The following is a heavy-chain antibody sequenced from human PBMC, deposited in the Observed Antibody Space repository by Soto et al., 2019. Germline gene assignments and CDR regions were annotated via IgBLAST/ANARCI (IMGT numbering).Heavy chain of an antibody. CDR2: MNPNSGNT. Sequence: ASVKVSCKASGYTFTSYDINWVRQATGQGLEWMGWMNPNSGNTGYAQKFQGRVTMTRNTSISTAYMELSSLRSEDTAVYYCARGPRRDILLMVYAMYSAFDFWGQGTMVTVSS. J-gene: IGHJ3*01. V-gene: IGHV1-8*01. D-gene: IGHD2-8*01. CDR3: ARGPRRDILLMVYAMYSAFDF. CDR1: GYTFTSYD.